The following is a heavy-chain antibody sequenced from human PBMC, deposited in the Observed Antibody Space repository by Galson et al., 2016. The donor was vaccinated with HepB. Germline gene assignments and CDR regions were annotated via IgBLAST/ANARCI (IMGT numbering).Heavy chain of an antibody. D-gene: IGHD4-11*01. CDR2: ISPSSSYM. J-gene: IGHJ4*02. CDR1: GFTFSSCS. V-gene: IGHV3-21*01. CDR3: ARDRGDYTNYVNYFDS. Sequence: SLRLSCAASGFTFSSCSMNWVRQAPGKGLEWVSSISPSSSYMYYADSVKGRFTISRDNAKNSLYLQMNSLRAEDTAVYYCARDRGDYTNYVNYFDSWGQGTLVTVSS.